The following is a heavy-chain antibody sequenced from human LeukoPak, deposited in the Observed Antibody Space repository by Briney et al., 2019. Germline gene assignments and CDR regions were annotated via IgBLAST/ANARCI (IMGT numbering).Heavy chain of an antibody. D-gene: IGHD6-19*01. CDR2: ISNSGGYT. CDR1: GFTFGDDY. V-gene: IGHV3-11*03. CDR3: ARSRGAGPGAYFDY. Sequence: GGSLRLSSAVSGFTFGDDYMSWIRQAPGQGLEWVSYISNSGGYTNYADSVAGRFTISRDNAENSLYLQMNSLRAEDTAVYYCARSRGAGPGAYFDYWGQGTLVTVIS. J-gene: IGHJ4*02.